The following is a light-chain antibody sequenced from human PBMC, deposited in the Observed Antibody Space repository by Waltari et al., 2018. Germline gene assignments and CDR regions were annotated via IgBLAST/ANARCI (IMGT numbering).Light chain of an antibody. V-gene: IGKV1-39*01. Sequence: DIQMSQSPSSLSASVGDRVTITCRASQGISSYLNWYQQKPGKAPKLLIYYANSLTSGVPSRFSVSGSGTEFTLTISSLQPEDFATYYCQQGNSNPLTFGGGTKVEIK. CDR2: YAN. CDR3: QQGNSNPLT. CDR1: QGISSY. J-gene: IGKJ4*01.